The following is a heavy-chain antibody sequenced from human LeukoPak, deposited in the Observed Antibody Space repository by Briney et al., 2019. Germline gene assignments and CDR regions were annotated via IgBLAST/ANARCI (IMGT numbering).Heavy chain of an antibody. CDR2: IYYSGST. Sequence: SETLSLTCTVSGGSISSYYWSWIRQPPGKGLEWIGYIYYSGSTNYNPSLKSRVTISVDTSKNQFSLKLSSVTAADTAVYYCAGSDRGYSYGPSPTFDYWGQGTLVTVSS. J-gene: IGHJ4*02. D-gene: IGHD5-18*01. V-gene: IGHV4-59*01. CDR3: AGSDRGYSYGPSPTFDY. CDR1: GGSISSYY.